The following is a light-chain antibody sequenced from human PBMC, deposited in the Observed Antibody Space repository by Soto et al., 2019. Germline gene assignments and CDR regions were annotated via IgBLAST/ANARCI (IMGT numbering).Light chain of an antibody. CDR2: KAS. Sequence: AIQLTQSPSSVSASVGDRITITCRSSQDIHTFVAWYQQKPGKAPQLLIYKASTLQSGDPSRFSGSGSGTDFTLTISSRQPEDFATYSCPKLYIFPVTGGQGPRLEIK. J-gene: IGKJ5*01. CDR1: QDIHTF. CDR3: PKLYIFPVT. V-gene: IGKV1-13*02.